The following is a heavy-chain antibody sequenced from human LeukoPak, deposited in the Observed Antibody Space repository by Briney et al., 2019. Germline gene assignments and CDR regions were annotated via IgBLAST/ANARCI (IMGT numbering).Heavy chain of an antibody. Sequence: KSGGSLRLSCAASGFTFSSYAMSWVRQAPGKGLEWVSSISSSSSYIYYADSVKGRFTISRDNAKNSLYLQMNSLRAEDTAVYYCARDGTAMVKGMDVWGQGTTVTASS. CDR1: GFTFSSYA. V-gene: IGHV3-21*01. D-gene: IGHD5-18*01. CDR3: ARDGTAMVKGMDV. J-gene: IGHJ6*02. CDR2: ISSSSSYI.